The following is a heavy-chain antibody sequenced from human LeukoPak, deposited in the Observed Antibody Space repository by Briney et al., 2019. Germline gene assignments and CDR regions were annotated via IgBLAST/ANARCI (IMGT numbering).Heavy chain of an antibody. J-gene: IGHJ5*02. CDR2: TSYDGSNK. D-gene: IGHD4-17*01. V-gene: IGHV3-30*04. CDR3: ARDQDPYGDYSRNWFDP. CDR1: GFTFSSYA. Sequence: GGSLRLSCAASGFTFSSYAMHWVRQAPGKGLEWVAVTSYDGSNKHYADSVKGRFTISRDNSKNTLYLQMNSLRAEDTAVYYCARDQDPYGDYSRNWFDPWGQGTLVTVSS.